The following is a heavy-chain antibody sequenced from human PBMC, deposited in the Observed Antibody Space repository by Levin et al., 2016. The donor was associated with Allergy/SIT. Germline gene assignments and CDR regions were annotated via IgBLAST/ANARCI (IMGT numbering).Heavy chain of an antibody. J-gene: IGHJ3*02. CDR2: INPNSGGT. V-gene: IGHV1-2*02. D-gene: IGHD4-23*01. Sequence: ASVKVSCKASGYTFTGYYMHWVRQAPGQGLEWMGWINPNSGGTNYAQKFQGRVTMTRDTSISTAYMELSRLRSDDTAVYYCARGAIPRVTHDAFDIWGQGTMVTVSS. CDR3: ARGAIPRVTHDAFDI. CDR1: GYTFTGYY.